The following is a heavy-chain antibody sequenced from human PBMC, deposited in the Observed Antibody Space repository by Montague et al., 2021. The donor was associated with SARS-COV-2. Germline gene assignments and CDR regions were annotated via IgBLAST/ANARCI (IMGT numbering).Heavy chain of an antibody. V-gene: IGHV4-34*01. CDR3: ARGRQPVVVPGAGPAGRAFDV. CDR1: GGSFSNYY. D-gene: IGHD2-2*01. CDR2: VNQSGTT. J-gene: IGHJ3*01. Sequence: SETLSLTCAISGGSFSNYYWSWICKPQGQGLEWIGEVNQSGTTIYNPSVKSGVTISEDTSKNQFYLRLNSVTAADTAVYYCARGRQPVVVPGAGPAGRAFDVWGQGTMVTVSS.